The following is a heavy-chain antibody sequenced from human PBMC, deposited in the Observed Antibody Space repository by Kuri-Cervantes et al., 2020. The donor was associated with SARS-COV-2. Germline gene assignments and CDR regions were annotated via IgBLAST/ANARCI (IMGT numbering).Heavy chain of an antibody. J-gene: IGHJ3*02. Sequence: ASVKVSCKASGYTFTGYYMHWVRQAPGQGLEWMGWINPNSGGTNYAQKFQGWVTMTRDTSISTAYMELSRLRSDDTAVYYCARHGGDGYNYAFDIWGQGTMVTVSS. V-gene: IGHV1-2*04. CDR2: INPNSGGT. CDR1: GYTFTGYY. D-gene: IGHD5-24*01. CDR3: ARHGGDGYNYAFDI.